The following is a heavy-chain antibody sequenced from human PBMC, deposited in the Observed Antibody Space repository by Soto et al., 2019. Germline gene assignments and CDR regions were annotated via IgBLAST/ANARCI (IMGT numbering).Heavy chain of an antibody. D-gene: IGHD3-10*01. CDR1: GGSISSYY. V-gene: IGHV4-59*08. Sequence: PSETLSLTCTVSGGSISSYYWSWIRQPPGKGLEWIGYIYYSGSTNYNPSLKSRVTISVDTSKNQFSLKLSSVTAADTAVYYCARQYIGYYGSGSYYTPYYYYYGMDVWGQGTTVTVSS. CDR3: ARQYIGYYGSGSYYTPYYYYYGMDV. CDR2: IYYSGST. J-gene: IGHJ6*02.